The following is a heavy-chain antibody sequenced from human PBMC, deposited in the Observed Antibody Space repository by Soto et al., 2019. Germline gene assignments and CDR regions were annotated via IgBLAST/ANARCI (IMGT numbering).Heavy chain of an antibody. CDR1: GGSFSDYY. D-gene: IGHD6-19*01. CDR3: VSGGYSTGRDY. J-gene: IGHJ4*02. Sequence: QVRLQQWGAGLLKPSETLSLTCEVYGGSFSDYYWSWIRQPPGKGLQWIGEINHSGSTNYIPSLKNRVTISVDTSKKQFSLKLSSVTAADSAVYYCVSGGYSTGRDYWGQGTLVTVSS. V-gene: IGHV4-34*01. CDR2: INHSGST.